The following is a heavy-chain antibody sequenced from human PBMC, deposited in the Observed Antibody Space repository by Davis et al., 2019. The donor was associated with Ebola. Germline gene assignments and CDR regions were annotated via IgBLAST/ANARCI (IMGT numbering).Heavy chain of an antibody. CDR3: ARLDRGSYYDAFDI. Sequence: PSETLSLTCTVSGGSISSYYWSWIRQPPGKGLEWIGYIYYSGSTNYNPSLKSRVTISVDTSKNQFSLKLSSVTAADTAVYYCARLDRGSYYDAFDIWGQGTMVTVSS. V-gene: IGHV4-59*08. D-gene: IGHD1-26*01. CDR1: GGSISSYY. CDR2: IYYSGST. J-gene: IGHJ3*02.